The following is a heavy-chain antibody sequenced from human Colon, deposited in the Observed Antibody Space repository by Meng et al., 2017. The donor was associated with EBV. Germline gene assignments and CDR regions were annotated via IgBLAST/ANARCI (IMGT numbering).Heavy chain of an antibody. Sequence: VSCPCLMKTSGTLSLTCTVSGGSVSSGSYYWTWIRQPPGKGLEWIGYIYYSGSTNYTPSLKSRVTISVDTSKNQFSLKLSSVTAADTAVYYCASLRGYSVNDWRGRFDYWGQGTLVTVPS. D-gene: IGHD5/OR15-5a*01. V-gene: IGHV4-61*01. CDR1: GGSVSSGSYY. CDR2: IYYSGST. J-gene: IGHJ4*02. CDR3: ASLRGYSVNDWRGRFDY.